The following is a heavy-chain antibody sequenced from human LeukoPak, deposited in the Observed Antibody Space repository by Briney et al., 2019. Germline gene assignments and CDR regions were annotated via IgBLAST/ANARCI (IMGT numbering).Heavy chain of an antibody. Sequence: SQTLSLTCTVSGGSISSGDYYWSWIRQPPAKGLEWIGYIYYSGSTYYNPSLKSRVTISVDTSKNQFSLKLSSVTAADTAVYYCARDGAYDFYGFDPWGQGTLVTVSS. D-gene: IGHD3-3*01. CDR3: ARDGAYDFYGFDP. CDR2: IYYSGST. V-gene: IGHV4-30-4*01. J-gene: IGHJ5*02. CDR1: GGSISSGDYY.